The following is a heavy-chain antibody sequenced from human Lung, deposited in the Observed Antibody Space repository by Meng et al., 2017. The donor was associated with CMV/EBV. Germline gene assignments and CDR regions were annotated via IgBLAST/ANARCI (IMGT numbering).Heavy chain of an antibody. CDR2: ISSSSIHI. J-gene: IGHJ4*02. CDR1: GFIFSDYS. D-gene: IGHD2-2*01. V-gene: IGHV3-21*01. CDR3: ARGRGYCSSTNCYQNFDY. Sequence: GEXXKISCTASGFIFSDYSMSWVRQAPGKGLEWVSSISSSSIHIYYADSTKGRFTISRDNAKKSLYLQMNSLRAEDTAVYYCARGRGYCSSTNCYQNFDYWXQGTXVTVSS.